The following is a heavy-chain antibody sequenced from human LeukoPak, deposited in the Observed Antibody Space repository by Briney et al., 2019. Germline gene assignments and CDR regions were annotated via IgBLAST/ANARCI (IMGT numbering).Heavy chain of an antibody. Sequence: GSLRLSCAASGFTFRAYWMSWVRQVPGKGLEWVANIKQDGSDRDYVDSVKGRSIISRDNAKNSVYLQINNLRAEDTAVYYCAREGVGGFDIWGQGTMVTVSS. CDR1: GFTFRAYW. CDR3: AREGVGGFDI. V-gene: IGHV3-7*01. CDR2: IKQDGSDR. J-gene: IGHJ3*02. D-gene: IGHD3-16*01.